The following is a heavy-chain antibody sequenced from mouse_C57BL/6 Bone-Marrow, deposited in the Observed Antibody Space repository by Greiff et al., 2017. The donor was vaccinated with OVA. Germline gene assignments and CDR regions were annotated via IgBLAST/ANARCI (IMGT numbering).Heavy chain of an antibody. J-gene: IGHJ1*03. D-gene: IGHD1-1*02. CDR2: IRLKSDNYAT. CDR3: TAWYPLSSLDV. Sequence: EVKLEESGGGLVQPGGSMKLSCVASGFTFSNYWMNWVRQSPEKGLEWVAQIRLKSDNYATHYAESVKGRFTISRDDSKSSVYLQMNNLRAEDIGIYYCTAWYPLSSLDVWGTGTTVTVSS. V-gene: IGHV6-3*01. CDR1: GFTFSNYW.